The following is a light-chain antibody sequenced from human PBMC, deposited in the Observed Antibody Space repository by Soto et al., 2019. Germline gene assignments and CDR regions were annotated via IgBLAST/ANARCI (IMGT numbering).Light chain of an antibody. CDR2: DAS. Sequence: DMQMTQYPSTLSASVGDRVTITCRASQSISSWLAWYQQKAGKAPKLLIYDASTLESGVPSRFSGSGSGTEFTLTISSLQPDDFATYYCQQYNSYPITFGQGTRLE. V-gene: IGKV1-5*01. CDR1: QSISSW. J-gene: IGKJ5*01. CDR3: QQYNSYPIT.